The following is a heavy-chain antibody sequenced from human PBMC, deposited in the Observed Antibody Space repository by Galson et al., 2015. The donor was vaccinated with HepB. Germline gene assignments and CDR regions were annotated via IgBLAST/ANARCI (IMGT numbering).Heavy chain of an antibody. CDR3: VREPVEYSSPDY. CDR2: VYYSGST. Sequence: LSLTCTVSGGSLRRYYWTWIRQAPGKGLEWIGYVYYSGSTNYNPSLKSRVTISVDTSKNQFSLKLRSVTAADTAVYYCVREPVEYSSPDYWGQGTLVTVSS. D-gene: IGHD6-6*01. V-gene: IGHV4-59*01. J-gene: IGHJ4*02. CDR1: GGSLRRYY.